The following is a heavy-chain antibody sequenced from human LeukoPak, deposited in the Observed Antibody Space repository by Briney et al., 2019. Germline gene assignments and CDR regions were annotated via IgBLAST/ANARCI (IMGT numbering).Heavy chain of an antibody. CDR1: GGSISSYS. CDR2: IYLSGGT. D-gene: IGHD3-22*01. V-gene: IGHV4-4*07. CDR3: ARVYYYDSSGFYFAY. Sequence: SETLSLTYTVSGGSISSYSWSWIRQPAGKGLEWIGRIYLSGGTNYNPSLKSRVSMSLDTSENQFSLRLNSVTAADTAVYYCARVYYYDSSGFYFAYWGQGTLVTVSS. J-gene: IGHJ4*02.